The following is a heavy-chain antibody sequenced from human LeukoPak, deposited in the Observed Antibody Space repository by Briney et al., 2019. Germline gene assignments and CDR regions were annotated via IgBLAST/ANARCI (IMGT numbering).Heavy chain of an antibody. CDR1: GFTFSSYG. Sequence: GGSLRLSCAASGFTFSSYGMHWVRQAPGKGLEWVAFIRYDGSKKYYADSVKGRFTISRDNSKNTLYLQMNSLRAEDTAVYYCAKAEGQDEYYMDVWGKGTTVTVSS. CDR3: AKAEGQDEYYMDV. CDR2: IRYDGSKK. D-gene: IGHD2-15*01. V-gene: IGHV3-30*02. J-gene: IGHJ6*03.